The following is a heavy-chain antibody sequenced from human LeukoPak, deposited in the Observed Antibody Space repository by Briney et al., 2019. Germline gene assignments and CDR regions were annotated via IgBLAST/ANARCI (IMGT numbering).Heavy chain of an antibody. CDR2: ISSSSSTI. CDR3: AREGGYSYGSPDY. Sequence: HAGGSLRLSCAASGFAFSSYSMNWVRQAPGKGLEWVSYISSSSSTIYYADSVKGRFTISRDNAKNSLYLQMNSLRAEDTAVYYCAREGGYSYGSPDYWGQGTLVTVSS. J-gene: IGHJ4*02. CDR1: GFAFSSYS. V-gene: IGHV3-48*01. D-gene: IGHD5-18*01.